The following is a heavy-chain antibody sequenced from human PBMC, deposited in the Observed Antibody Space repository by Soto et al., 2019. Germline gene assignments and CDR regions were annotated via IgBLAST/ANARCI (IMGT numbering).Heavy chain of an antibody. J-gene: IGHJ6*02. CDR2: IIPIFGTA. Sequence: QVQLVQSGAEVKKPGSSVKVSCKASGGTFSSYAISWVRQAPGQGLEWMGGIIPIFGTANYAQKFQGRVTITADESTSTAYMELCSLRSEDTAVYYCARDIIVGATGYYYGMDVWGQGTTVTVSS. V-gene: IGHV1-69*01. CDR3: ARDIIVGATGYYYGMDV. D-gene: IGHD1-26*01. CDR1: GGTFSSYA.